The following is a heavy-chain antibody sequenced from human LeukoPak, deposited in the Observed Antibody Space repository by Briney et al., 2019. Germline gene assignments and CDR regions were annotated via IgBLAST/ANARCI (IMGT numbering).Heavy chain of an antibody. CDR3: ARQGATRRSGHDAFDI. Sequence: GESLKISCKGSGYSFTTYWIGWLRQMPGEGLEWMGIIYPGDSNTAYSPSFQGQVTISADKSISTAYLQWSSLKASDTAMYYCARQGATRRSGHDAFDIWGQGTVVTVSS. V-gene: IGHV5-51*01. J-gene: IGHJ3*02. CDR1: GYSFTTYW. D-gene: IGHD6-6*01. CDR2: IYPGDSNT.